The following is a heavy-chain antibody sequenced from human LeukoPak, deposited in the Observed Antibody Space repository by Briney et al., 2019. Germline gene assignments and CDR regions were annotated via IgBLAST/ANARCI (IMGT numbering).Heavy chain of an antibody. CDR1: GGPIGNYY. J-gene: IGHJ4*02. V-gene: IGHV4-59*08. D-gene: IGHD6-13*01. Sequence: PSGTLSLTCTVSGGPIGNYYWSWIRQPPGKGLEWIGYIYYSGSTNYNPSLKSRVTISVDTSKNQFSLKLSSVTAADTAVYYCAGLSSSWPYYFDYWGQGTLVTVSS. CDR3: AGLSSSWPYYFDY. CDR2: IYYSGST.